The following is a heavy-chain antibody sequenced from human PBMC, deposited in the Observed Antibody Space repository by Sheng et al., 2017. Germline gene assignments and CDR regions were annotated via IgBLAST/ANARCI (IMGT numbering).Heavy chain of an antibody. CDR1: GFTFSSYG. CDR3: AKRGSYDSSGFTSDY. Sequence: QVQLVESGGGVVQPGRSLRLSCAASGFTFSSYGMHWVRQAPGKGLEWVAVISYDGSNKYYADSVKGRFTISRDNSKNTLYLQMNSLRAEDTAVYYCAKRGSYDSSGFTSDYWGQGTLVTVSS. V-gene: IGHV3-30*18. D-gene: IGHD3-22*01. J-gene: IGHJ4*02. CDR2: ISYDGSNK.